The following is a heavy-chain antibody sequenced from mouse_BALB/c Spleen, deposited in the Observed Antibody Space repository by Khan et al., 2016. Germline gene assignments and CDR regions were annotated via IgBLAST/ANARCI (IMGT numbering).Heavy chain of an antibody. D-gene: IGHD2-4*01. CDR3: ARYDYDRGYFDY. V-gene: IGHV3-2*02. CDR1: GYSITSDYA. J-gene: IGHJ2*01. Sequence: EVQLQESGPGLVKPSQSLSLTCTVTGYSITSDYAWNWIRQFPGNKLEWMGYISCSGSTSYNPSLNSRISITRDTSKNQFFLQLNSVTTEDTATYYSARYDYDRGYFDYWGQGTTLTVSS. CDR2: ISCSGST.